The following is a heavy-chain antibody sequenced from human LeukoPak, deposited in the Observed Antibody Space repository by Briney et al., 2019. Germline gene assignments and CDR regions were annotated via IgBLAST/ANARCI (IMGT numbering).Heavy chain of an antibody. D-gene: IGHD2-2*01. V-gene: IGHV3-33*01. CDR1: GFTFSSYG. CDR3: ARGYQLHHYYYYGMDV. Sequence: GGSLRLSCAASGFTFSSYGMHWVRQAPGKGLEWVAAIWYDGGNKYYADSVKGRFTISRDNSKNTLYLQMNSLRAEDTAVYYCARGYQLHHYYYYGMDVWGKGTTVTVSS. CDR2: IWYDGGNK. J-gene: IGHJ6*04.